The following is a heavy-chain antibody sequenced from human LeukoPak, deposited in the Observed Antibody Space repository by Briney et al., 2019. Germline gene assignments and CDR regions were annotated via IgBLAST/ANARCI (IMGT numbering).Heavy chain of an antibody. J-gene: IGHJ5*02. Sequence: SETLSLTCTVSGGSISSGGYYWSWIRQHPGKGLEWIGYIYYGGSTYYNPSLKSRVTISVDTSKNQFSLKLSSVTAADTAVYYCARAHGNAGNNWFDPWGQGTLVTVSS. CDR2: IYYGGST. V-gene: IGHV4-31*03. CDR3: ARAHGNAGNNWFDP. D-gene: IGHD1-1*01. CDR1: GGSISSGGYY.